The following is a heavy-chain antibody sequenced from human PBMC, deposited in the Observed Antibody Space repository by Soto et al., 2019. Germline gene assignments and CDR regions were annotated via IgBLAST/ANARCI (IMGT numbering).Heavy chain of an antibody. V-gene: IGHV3-7*01. CDR2: IKQDGSEK. D-gene: IGHD3-10*01. CDR1: GFTFSTYW. J-gene: IGHJ4*02. CDR3: ARGGSESDY. Sequence: EVQLVESGGGLVQPGGSLRLSCAVSGFTFSTYWRTWVRQAPGKGLEWVANIKQDGSEKHYVDSVKGRFTISRDNAKNSLYLQMNSLRAEDTAVYFCARGGSESDYWGQGTLVTVSS.